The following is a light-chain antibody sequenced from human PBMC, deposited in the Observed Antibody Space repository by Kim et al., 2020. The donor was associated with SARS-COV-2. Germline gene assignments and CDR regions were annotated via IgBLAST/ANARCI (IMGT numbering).Light chain of an antibody. J-gene: IGLJ3*02. V-gene: IGLV1-47*01. Sequence: GQRVTFPCSGSSSNIGSNYVYWYQQLPGTAPKLLIYRNNQRPSGVPDRFSGSKSGTSASLAISGLRSEDEADYYCAAWDDSLSGRVFGGGTQLTVL. CDR2: RNN. CDR3: AAWDDSLSGRV. CDR1: SSNIGSNY.